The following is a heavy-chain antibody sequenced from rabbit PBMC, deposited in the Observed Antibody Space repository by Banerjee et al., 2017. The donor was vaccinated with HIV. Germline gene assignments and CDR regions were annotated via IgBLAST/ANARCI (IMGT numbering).Heavy chain of an antibody. Sequence: QEQLEESGGGLVKPEGSLTLTCKASGFDLSGRYWMHWVRQAPGKGLEWIAYIYTGSSGNTYYASWAKGPFTISKTSSTTVTLQMTSLTAADTATYFCARDLAGVIGWNFNLWGQGTLVTVS. CDR1: GFDLSGRYW. CDR3: ARDLAGVIGWNFNL. J-gene: IGHJ4*01. D-gene: IGHD4-1*01. V-gene: IGHV1S45*01. CDR2: IYTGSSGNT.